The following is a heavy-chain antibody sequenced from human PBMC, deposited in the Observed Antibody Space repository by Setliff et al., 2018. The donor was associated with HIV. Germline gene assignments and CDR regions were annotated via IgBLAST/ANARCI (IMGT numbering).Heavy chain of an antibody. CDR1: GGSIISSSYH. CDR3: AKGVAGLQYYYYYMDV. V-gene: IGHV4-39*07. CDR2: IDHSGST. Sequence: SETLSLTCTVSGGSIISSSYHWSWIRQSPGKGLEWIGEIDHSGSTDDNPSLETRVTISVDTSKNQFSLKLSSVTAADTAVYYCAKGVAGLQYYYYYMDVWGKGTTVTVSS. J-gene: IGHJ6*03. D-gene: IGHD6-19*01.